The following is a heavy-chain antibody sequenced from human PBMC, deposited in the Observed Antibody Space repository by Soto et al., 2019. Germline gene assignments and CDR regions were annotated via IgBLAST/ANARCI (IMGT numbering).Heavy chain of an antibody. V-gene: IGHV3-23*01. Sequence: EVQLLESGGGLVQPGGSLRLSCAASGFTFSSYAMSWVRQAPGKGLECVATISAGGGSTYSADSVKGRFTISRDNSKNALYLQMNSQRAEDTAIYYCATACGSTRVALLIDAFESWGQVTMVTAS. CDR3: ATACGSTRVALLIDAFES. CDR1: GFTFSSYA. J-gene: IGHJ3*02. CDR2: ISAGGGST. D-gene: IGHD3-16*01.